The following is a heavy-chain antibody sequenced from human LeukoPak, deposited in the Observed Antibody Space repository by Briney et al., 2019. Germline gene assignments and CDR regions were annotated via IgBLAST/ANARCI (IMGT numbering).Heavy chain of an antibody. Sequence: SETLSLTCTVSGGSISSYYWSWIRQPPGKGLEWIGYIYYSGSTNYNPSLKSRVTISVDTSKNQFSLKLSSVTAADTAVYYCARDTSTSIAGGNYWGQGTLVTVSS. D-gene: IGHD6-13*01. CDR2: IYYSGST. CDR3: ARDTSTSIAGGNY. V-gene: IGHV4-59*12. CDR1: GGSISSYY. J-gene: IGHJ4*02.